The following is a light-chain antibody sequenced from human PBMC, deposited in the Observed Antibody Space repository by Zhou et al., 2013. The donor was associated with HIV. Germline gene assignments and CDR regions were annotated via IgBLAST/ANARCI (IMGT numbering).Light chain of an antibody. Sequence: GDGVTITCRASQSISSWLAWYQQKPGKAPKLLIYKASSLESGVPSRFSGSGSGTEFTLTISSLQPDDFATYYCQQYNSYPLTFGQGTKLGDQT. J-gene: IGKJ2*01. CDR3: QQYNSYPLT. V-gene: IGKV1-5*03. CDR2: KAS. CDR1: QSISSW.